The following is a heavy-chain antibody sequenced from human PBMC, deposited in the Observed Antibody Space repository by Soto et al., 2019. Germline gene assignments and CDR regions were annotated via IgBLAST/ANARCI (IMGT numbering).Heavy chain of an antibody. D-gene: IGHD6-19*01. CDR1: GFTFSSYG. J-gene: IGHJ3*02. V-gene: IGHV3-33*01. Sequence: GGSLSLSXATSGFTFSSYGMHWVRQAPGKGLEWMAVIWCDGSNTYYADSEKGRFTISRDNSKHTLYLQMNSLRAEDTAAYYCATSSGWYDGDAFDSWGQGTMVTVSS. CDR2: IWCDGSNT. CDR3: ATSSGWYDGDAFDS.